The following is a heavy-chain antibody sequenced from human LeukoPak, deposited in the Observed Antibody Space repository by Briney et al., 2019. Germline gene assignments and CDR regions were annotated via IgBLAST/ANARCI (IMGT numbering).Heavy chain of an antibody. CDR3: ASGASETDY. Sequence: PGGSLRLSCAASGFTFSNYHMNWVRQPPGKGLEWIGSIYYSVNTYYNPSLKSRVTISVDTSKNQFSLKLSSVTAADTAVYYCASGASETDYWGQGTLVTVSS. D-gene: IGHD5-12*01. CDR1: GFTFSNYH. CDR2: IYYSVNT. J-gene: IGHJ4*02. V-gene: IGHV4-59*05.